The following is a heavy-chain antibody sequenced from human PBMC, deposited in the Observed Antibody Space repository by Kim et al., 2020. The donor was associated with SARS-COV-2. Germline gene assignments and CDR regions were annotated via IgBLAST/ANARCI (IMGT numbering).Heavy chain of an antibody. CDR1: GFTFSSYA. CDR2: IYSGGSST. J-gene: IGHJ4*02. Sequence: GGSLRLSCAASGFTFSSYAMSWVRQAPGKGLEWVSVIYSGGSSTYYADSVKGRFTISRDNSKNTLYLQMNSLRAEDTAVYYCAKAPNLEGEGYSSGWSPYYFDYWGQGTLVTVSS. CDR3: AKAPNLEGEGYSSGWSPYYFDY. V-gene: IGHV3-23*03. D-gene: IGHD6-19*01.